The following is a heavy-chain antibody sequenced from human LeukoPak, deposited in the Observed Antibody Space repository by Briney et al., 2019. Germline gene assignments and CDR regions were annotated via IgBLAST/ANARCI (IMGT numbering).Heavy chain of an antibody. CDR2: IKPDGSER. D-gene: IGHD2-15*01. Sequence: GGSLRLSCAASGFPFTTYWMSWVRQAPGKGLEWLANIKPDGSERYYVDSVKGRFTISRDNAGDSLSLQMNSLRVGDTAFYYCARDANGDCRGGTCDSPGFDYWGQGTLVTVSS. J-gene: IGHJ4*02. CDR3: ARDANGDCRGGTCDSPGFDY. CDR1: GFPFTTYW. V-gene: IGHV3-7*01.